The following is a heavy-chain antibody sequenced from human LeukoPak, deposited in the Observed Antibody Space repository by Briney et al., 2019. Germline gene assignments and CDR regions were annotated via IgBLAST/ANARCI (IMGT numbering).Heavy chain of an antibody. V-gene: IGHV3-48*01. CDR1: GFTFSDYN. J-gene: IGHJ4*02. Sequence: GGSLRLSCAASGFTFSDYNMNWVRQTPGKGLEWFSYISSTSSIIYYADSVKGRFTISRDNAKNSLYLQMNSLRAEDTAVYYCARLTLFPVAGDGGWYWGQGTLVTVSS. CDR3: ARLTLFPVAGDGGWY. CDR2: ISSTSSII. D-gene: IGHD6-19*01.